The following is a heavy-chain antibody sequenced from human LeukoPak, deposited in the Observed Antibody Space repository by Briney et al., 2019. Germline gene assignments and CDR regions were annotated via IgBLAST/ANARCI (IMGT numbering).Heavy chain of an antibody. Sequence: PGGSLRLSCAASGFTFSSYGMHWVRQAPGKGLEWVAVISYDGSNKCYADSVKGRFTISRDDSKNTLYLQMNSLRAEDTAVYYCAKDLRRYCSSTSCSSPDFWGQGTLVTVSS. D-gene: IGHD2-2*01. V-gene: IGHV3-30*18. CDR3: AKDLRRYCSSTSCSSPDF. CDR1: GFTFSSYG. J-gene: IGHJ4*02. CDR2: ISYDGSNK.